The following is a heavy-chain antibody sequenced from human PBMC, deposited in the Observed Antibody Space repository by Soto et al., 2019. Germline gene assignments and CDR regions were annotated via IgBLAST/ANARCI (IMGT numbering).Heavy chain of an antibody. CDR1: GYTFTSYG. Sequence: GASVKVSCKASGYTFTSYGISWVRQAPGQGLEWMGWISAYNGNTNYAQKLQGRVTMTTDTSTSTAYRELRSLRSDDTAVYYCARDHGYYYDRGGAYWGQGTLVTVSS. CDR2: ISAYNGNT. J-gene: IGHJ4*02. CDR3: ARDHGYYYDRGGAY. V-gene: IGHV1-18*01. D-gene: IGHD3-22*01.